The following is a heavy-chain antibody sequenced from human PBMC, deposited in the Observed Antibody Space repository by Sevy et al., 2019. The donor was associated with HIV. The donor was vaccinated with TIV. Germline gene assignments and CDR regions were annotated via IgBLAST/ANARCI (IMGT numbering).Heavy chain of an antibody. Sequence: GGSLRLSCAASGFPFSSYAMNWVRQGPGKGLEWVSATGGRGGATYYADSVKGRFTISRDNSKNTLYLQMDSLRAEDTAVYYCAKDVVAVVGDAFDIWGQGTMVTVSS. D-gene: IGHD2-15*01. CDR2: TGGRGGAT. CDR3: AKDVVAVVGDAFDI. V-gene: IGHV3-23*01. J-gene: IGHJ3*02. CDR1: GFPFSSYA.